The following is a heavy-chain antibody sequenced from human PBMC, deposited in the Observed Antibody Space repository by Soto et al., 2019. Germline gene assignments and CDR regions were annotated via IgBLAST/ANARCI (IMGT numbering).Heavy chain of an antibody. D-gene: IGHD2-8*01. J-gene: IGHJ6*02. CDR3: ARATPTKVSLPVPGHLDV. CDR2: ISSSSSYI. CDR1: GFTFSSYS. Sequence: GGSLRLSCAASGFTFSSYSMNWVRQAPGKGLEWVSPISSSSSYIYYADSVKGRFTISRDNAKNSLYLQMNSLRAEDTAVYYCARATPTKVSLPVPGHLDVWGQGTTVTVSS. V-gene: IGHV3-21*01.